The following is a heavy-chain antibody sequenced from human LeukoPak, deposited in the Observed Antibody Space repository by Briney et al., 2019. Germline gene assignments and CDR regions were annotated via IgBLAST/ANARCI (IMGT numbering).Heavy chain of an antibody. CDR2: ISSSSSYI. CDR1: GFTFSSYS. V-gene: IGHV3-21*01. J-gene: IGHJ3*02. CDR3: ARAAIVVVILDAFDI. Sequence: GGSLRLSCAASGFTFSSYSMNWVRQAPGKGLEWVSSISSSSSYIYYADSVKGRFTISRDNAKNSLYLQINSLRAEDTAVYYCARAAIVVVILDAFDIWGQGTMVTVSS. D-gene: IGHD3-22*01.